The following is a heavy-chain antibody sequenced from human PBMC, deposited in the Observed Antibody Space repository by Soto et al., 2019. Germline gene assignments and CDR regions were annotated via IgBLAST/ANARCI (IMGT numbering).Heavy chain of an antibody. Sequence: PSETLSLTCTVSGGSVSSSSYYWGWIRQPPEKGLEWIGNIYYTGSTYYNPSLKSRVTISVDTSKNQFSLKLSSVTAADTAVYYCARDYYDSSGYYYGYFDYWGQGTLVTVSS. CDR1: GGSVSSSSYY. J-gene: IGHJ4*02. CDR3: ARDYYDSSGYYYGYFDY. CDR2: IYYTGST. D-gene: IGHD3-22*01. V-gene: IGHV4-39*07.